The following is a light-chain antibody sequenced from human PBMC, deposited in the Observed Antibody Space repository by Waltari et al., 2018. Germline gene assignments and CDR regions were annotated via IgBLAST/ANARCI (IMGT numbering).Light chain of an antibody. CDR1: QGISSY. Sequence: AIRMTQSPSSLSASTGDRVTITCRASQGISSYLAWYQQKPGKAPKLLIYAASTLQSGVPSRFSGSGSGTDFTLTISCLQSEDFATYYCQQYYSYPQRTFGQGTKVEIK. CDR2: AAS. J-gene: IGKJ1*01. CDR3: QQYYSYPQRT. V-gene: IGKV1-8*01.